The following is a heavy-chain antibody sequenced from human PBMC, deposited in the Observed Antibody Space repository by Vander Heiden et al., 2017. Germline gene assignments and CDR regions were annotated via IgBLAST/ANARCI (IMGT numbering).Heavy chain of an antibody. CDR3: AGGWEYYYDSSGYYLNDAFDI. V-gene: IGHV4-59*01. CDR1: GGSISSYY. J-gene: IGHJ3*02. CDR2: IYYSGNT. Sequence: QVQLQESGPGLVKPSETLSLTCTVSGGSISSYYCSWIRQPPGKGLEWIGYIYYSGNTNYNPSLKSRVTISVDTSKNQFSLKLSSVTAADTAVYYCAGGWEYYYDSSGYYLNDAFDIWGQGTMVTVSS. D-gene: IGHD3-22*01.